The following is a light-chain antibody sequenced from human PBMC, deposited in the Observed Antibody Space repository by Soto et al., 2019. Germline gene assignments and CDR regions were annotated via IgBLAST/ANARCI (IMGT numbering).Light chain of an antibody. CDR2: VAS. CDR3: QSYNSAPFT. Sequence: DIQMAQSPFSLSASVGDRVTITCRASQAISHYLAWYQQKPGKPPQLLIYVASTLQTGVPSRFSGSGDGTDFTLTISSLQPEDVATYYCQSYNSAPFTFGGGTKVE. V-gene: IGKV1-27*01. J-gene: IGKJ4*01. CDR1: QAISHY.